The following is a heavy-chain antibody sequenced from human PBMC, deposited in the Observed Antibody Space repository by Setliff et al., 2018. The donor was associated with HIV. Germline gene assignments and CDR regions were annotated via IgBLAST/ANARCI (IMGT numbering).Heavy chain of an antibody. CDR2: INHSGST. V-gene: IGHV4-34*01. Sequence: PSETLSLTCAVYGESFTDHFWTWIRQPPGKGLEWIGEINHSGSTNYNMSLKSRVTISLDTSKNQFSLKLSSVTAADTAVFYCARAPTGYSSIWYRNGLTYYNYMDVWGKGTKVTVSS. CDR3: ARAPTGYSSIWYRNGLTYYNYMDV. CDR1: GESFTDHF. J-gene: IGHJ6*03. D-gene: IGHD6-13*01.